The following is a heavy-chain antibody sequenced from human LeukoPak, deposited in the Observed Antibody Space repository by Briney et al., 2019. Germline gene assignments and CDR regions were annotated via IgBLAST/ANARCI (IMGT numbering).Heavy chain of an antibody. J-gene: IGHJ6*03. D-gene: IGHD4-17*01. Sequence: PSETLSLTCTVSGGSISSYYWSWIRQPPGKGLEWIGYIYYSGSTNYNPSLKSRVTISVDTSKNRFSLKLSSVTAADTAVYYCARVADGDYDGGLDYYYYMDVWGKGTTVTVSS. CDR2: IYYSGST. V-gene: IGHV4-59*01. CDR1: GGSISSYY. CDR3: ARVADGDYDGGLDYYYYMDV.